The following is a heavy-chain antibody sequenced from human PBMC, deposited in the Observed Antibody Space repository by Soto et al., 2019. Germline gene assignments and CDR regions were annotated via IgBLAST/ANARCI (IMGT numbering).Heavy chain of an antibody. V-gene: IGHV3-21*01. J-gene: IGHJ3*02. CDR3: ARDRTLLLWFGELNDAFDI. CDR1: GFTFSSYS. D-gene: IGHD3-10*01. Sequence: PGGSLRLSCAASGFTFSSYSMNWVRQAPGKGLEWVSSISSSSSYIYYADSVKGRFTISRDNAKNSLYLQMNSLRAEDTAVYYCARDRTLLLWFGELNDAFDIWGQGTMVTVSS. CDR2: ISSSSSYI.